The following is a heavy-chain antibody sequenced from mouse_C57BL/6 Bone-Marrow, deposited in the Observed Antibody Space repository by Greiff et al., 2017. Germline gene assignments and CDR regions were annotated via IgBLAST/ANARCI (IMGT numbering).Heavy chain of an antibody. Sequence: VKLQESGPGILQSSQTLRLTCSFSGFSLSTSGMGVGWIRQPSGKGLEWLAHIWWDDAKYYNPALKSRLTISKDTSKNQVFLKITNVDTADTATYYCARIVYVPFAYWGQGTLVTVSA. V-gene: IGHV8-8*01. J-gene: IGHJ3*01. CDR3: ARIVYVPFAY. D-gene: IGHD1-1*01. CDR1: GFSLSTSGMG. CDR2: IWWDDAK.